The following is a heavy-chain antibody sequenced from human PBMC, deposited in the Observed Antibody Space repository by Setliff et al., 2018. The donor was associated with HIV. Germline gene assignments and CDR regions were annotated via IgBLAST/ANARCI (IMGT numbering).Heavy chain of an antibody. CDR3: ARLHYYDRSGLTVGAFDI. D-gene: IGHD3-22*01. J-gene: IGHJ3*02. CDR2: IYYSGST. Sequence: SETLSLTCTVSGGYITTYYWSWIRQPPGKGLEWIGYIYYSGSTNYNPSLKSRVTISVDTSKNQFSLKLSSVAAADTAVYYCARLHYYDRSGLTVGAFDIWGQGTMVTVSS. CDR1: GGYITTYY. V-gene: IGHV4-59*08.